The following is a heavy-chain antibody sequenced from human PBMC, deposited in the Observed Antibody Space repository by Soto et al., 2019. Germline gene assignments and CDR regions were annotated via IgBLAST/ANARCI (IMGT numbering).Heavy chain of an antibody. D-gene: IGHD3-22*01. CDR3: ARGTYYYDSSGPGLHAFDI. CDR2: ISAYNGNT. V-gene: IGHV1-18*01. J-gene: IGHJ3*02. Sequence: ASVKVSCKASGYTFTSYGISWVRQAPGQGLEWMGWISAYNGNTNYAQKLQGRVTMTTDTSTSTAYMELRSLRSDDTAVYYCARGTYYYDSSGPGLHAFDIWGQGTMVTVSS. CDR1: GYTFTSYG.